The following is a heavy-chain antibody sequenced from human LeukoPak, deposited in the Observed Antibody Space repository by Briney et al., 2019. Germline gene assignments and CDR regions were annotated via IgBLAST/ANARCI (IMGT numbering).Heavy chain of an antibody. CDR3: ARSILVVXTKGYYFDY. CDR2: MSDSGDYT. CDR1: GFTFSSYS. J-gene: IGHJ4*02. Sequence: GGSLRLSCAASGFTFSSYSMNWVRLAPGTGLEWVSTMSDSGDYTYYADSVKGRFTISRDNSKNTLYLQMNSLRAEDTAVYYCARSILVVXTKGYYFDYWGQGTLVTVSS. V-gene: IGHV3-23*01. D-gene: IGHD3-22*01.